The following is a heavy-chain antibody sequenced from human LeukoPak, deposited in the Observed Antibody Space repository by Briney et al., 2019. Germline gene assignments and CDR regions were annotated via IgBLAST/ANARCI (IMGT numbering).Heavy chain of an antibody. Sequence: GASVKVSCKASGYTFTSYDINRGRQSAGQGLEWMGWMNPNSGNTGYAQKFQGRVTMTRNTSISTAYMELSSLRSEDTAVYYCARGQYFDWDYWGQGTLVTVSS. CDR1: GYTFTSYD. CDR2: MNPNSGNT. V-gene: IGHV1-8*01. CDR3: ARGQYFDWDY. D-gene: IGHD3-9*01. J-gene: IGHJ4*02.